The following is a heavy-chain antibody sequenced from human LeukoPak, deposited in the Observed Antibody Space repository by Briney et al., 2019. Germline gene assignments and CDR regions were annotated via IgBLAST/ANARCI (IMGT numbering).Heavy chain of an antibody. Sequence: TLSLTCAVYGGSFSSGSYYWTWIRQHPEKGLEWIGYMYYSGTTYYNPSLKSRVTMSVDTSKNQFSLKLDSVTAADTAVYYCARFSNNHGVKFDYWGQGTLVTVSS. CDR3: ARFSNNHGVKFDY. V-gene: IGHV4-31*11. D-gene: IGHD1-14*01. CDR1: GGSFSSGSYY. CDR2: MYYSGTT. J-gene: IGHJ4*02.